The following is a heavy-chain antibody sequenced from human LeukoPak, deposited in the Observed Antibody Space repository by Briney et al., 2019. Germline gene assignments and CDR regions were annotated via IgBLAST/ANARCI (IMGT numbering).Heavy chain of an antibody. D-gene: IGHD1-1*01. V-gene: IGHV3-23*01. J-gene: IGHJ3*02. Sequence: PGGSLRLSCAASGFTFSSYAMSWVRQAPGKGLEWVSLISGNGGTTYYADSVKGRFTISRDNSKNTLYLQMNSLRAEDTAVYYCARWTSFHSFDIWGQGTMVTVSS. CDR2: ISGNGGTT. CDR1: GFTFSSYA. CDR3: ARWTSFHSFDI.